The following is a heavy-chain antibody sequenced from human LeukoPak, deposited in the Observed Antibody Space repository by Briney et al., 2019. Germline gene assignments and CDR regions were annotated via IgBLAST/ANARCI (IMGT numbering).Heavy chain of an antibody. J-gene: IGHJ4*02. CDR2: IDPSDSYT. V-gene: IGHV5-10-1*01. CDR1: GFSFTSYW. D-gene: IGHD6-13*01. Sequence: GESLRISCKGSGFSFTSYWISWVRQMPGKGLEWMGRIDPSDSYTNYSPSFQGHVTFSADKSISTAYLQWSSLKASDTAMYYCARRRPYSTSLYYFDYWGQGTLVTVSS. CDR3: ARRRPYSTSLYYFDY.